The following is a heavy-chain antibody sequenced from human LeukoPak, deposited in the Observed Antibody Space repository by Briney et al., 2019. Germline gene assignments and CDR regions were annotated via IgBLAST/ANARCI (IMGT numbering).Heavy chain of an antibody. CDR1: GYTFTGYY. D-gene: IGHD3-22*01. CDR3: ARGSFYYDSSGSIDY. J-gene: IGHJ4*02. Sequence: ASVKVSCKASGYTFTGYYMHWVRQAPGQGLEWMGWINPNSGGTNYAQKFQGWVTMTRDTSISTAYMELSRLRSDDTAVYYCARGSFYYDSSGSIDYWGQGTLVTVSS. V-gene: IGHV1-2*04. CDR2: INPNSGGT.